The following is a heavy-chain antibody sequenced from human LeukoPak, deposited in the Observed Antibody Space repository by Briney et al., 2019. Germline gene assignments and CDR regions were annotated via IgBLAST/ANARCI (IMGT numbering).Heavy chain of an antibody. CDR2: FSYSGST. D-gene: IGHD6-19*01. J-gene: IGHJ4*02. V-gene: IGHV4-30-4*01. CDR3: ASDKGASGWGLGY. Sequence: SETLSLTCSVSGGPITSGDYFWSWIRQSPGRGLEWIGYFSYSGSTYSNPSLKGRLNISLDTSKNHFSLRLDSVTAADTAVYYCASDKGASGWGLGYWGQGTLVTVSS. CDR1: GGPITSGDYF.